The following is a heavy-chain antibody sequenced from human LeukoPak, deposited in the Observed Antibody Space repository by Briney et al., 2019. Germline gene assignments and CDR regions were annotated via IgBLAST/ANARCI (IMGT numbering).Heavy chain of an antibody. Sequence: ASVKVSCKASGYTFTSYGISWVRQAPGQGLEWMGWISAYNGNTNYAQKLQGRVTMTTDTSTSTAYMELRSLRSDDTAVYYCARDEWTLPVAAAFDYWGQGTLVTVSS. V-gene: IGHV1-18*01. CDR3: ARDEWTLPVAAAFDY. CDR1: GYTFTSYG. D-gene: IGHD6-13*01. CDR2: ISAYNGNT. J-gene: IGHJ4*02.